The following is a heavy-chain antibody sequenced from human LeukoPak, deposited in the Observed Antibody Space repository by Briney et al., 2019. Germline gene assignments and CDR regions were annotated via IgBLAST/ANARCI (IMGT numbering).Heavy chain of an antibody. CDR3: ARDCSSTRGRCYYYMDV. J-gene: IGHJ6*03. Sequence: ASVKVSCKASGYTFTSYGISWVRQAPGQGLEWMGWISASNGNTNYAQKLQGRVTMTTDTSTSTAYMELRSLRSDDTAVYYCARDCSSTRGRCYYYMDVWGKGTTVTVSS. CDR1: GYTFTSYG. CDR2: ISASNGNT. V-gene: IGHV1-18*01. D-gene: IGHD2-2*01.